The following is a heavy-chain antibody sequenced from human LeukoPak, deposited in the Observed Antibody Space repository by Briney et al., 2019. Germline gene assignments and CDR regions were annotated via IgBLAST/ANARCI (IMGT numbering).Heavy chain of an antibody. V-gene: IGHV3-7*01. CDR2: IKQDGSKK. D-gene: IGHD2-15*01. CDR1: GFPFSSYW. Sequence: PGGSLRLSCVASGFPFSSYWMTWVRQAPGKGLEWVANIKQDGSKKSYVDSVKGRFTISRDNAKNSLYLQMNSLRAEDTAVYYCAKDREWYCSGGSCYPELDYWGQGTLVTVSS. CDR3: AKDREWYCSGGSCYPELDY. J-gene: IGHJ4*02.